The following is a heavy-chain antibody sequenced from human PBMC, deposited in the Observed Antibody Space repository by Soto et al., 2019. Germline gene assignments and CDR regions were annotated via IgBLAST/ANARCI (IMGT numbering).Heavy chain of an antibody. J-gene: IGHJ5*02. CDR2: IYYSGST. D-gene: IGHD2-15*01. CDR3: ASSPVVAATFWFDP. V-gene: IGHV4-59*11. CDR1: GGSSISHY. Sequence: SEPLRHTSTVVGGSSISHYWRWILQPPGKGLEWIGYIYYSGSTNYNPSLKSRVTISVDTSKNQFSLKLSSVTAADTAVYYCASSPVVAATFWFDPWGQGTLVTVS.